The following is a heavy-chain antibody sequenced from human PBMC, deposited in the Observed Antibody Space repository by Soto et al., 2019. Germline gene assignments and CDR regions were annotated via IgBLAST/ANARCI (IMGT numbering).Heavy chain of an antibody. J-gene: IGHJ3*02. Sequence: RGGSLRLSCASSGFTFRSYGMYWVRQAPGKGLEWVAVIWHDGSEKYYGDSVKGRFTISRDNSKNTLYLQMNSLRAEDTAVYYCANWKGRNRRAVDIWSQGTMVTVAS. V-gene: IGHV3-33*06. D-gene: IGHD1-1*01. CDR1: GFTFRSYG. CDR3: ANWKGRNRRAVDI. CDR2: IWHDGSEK.